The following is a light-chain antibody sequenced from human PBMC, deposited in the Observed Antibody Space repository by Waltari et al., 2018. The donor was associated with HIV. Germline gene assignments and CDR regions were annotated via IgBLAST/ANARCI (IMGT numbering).Light chain of an antibody. Sequence: SYELTQPPSVSVSPGQTARITCSGDAFPKQYAYWYQQRPGQAPGLGIYKDTERPSGIPERCSGSSSGTTATLTIIGVQAQDEADYHCQSADSNASLWVFGGGTKLTVL. CDR2: KDT. J-gene: IGLJ3*02. V-gene: IGLV3-25*03. CDR1: AFPKQY. CDR3: QSADSNASLWV.